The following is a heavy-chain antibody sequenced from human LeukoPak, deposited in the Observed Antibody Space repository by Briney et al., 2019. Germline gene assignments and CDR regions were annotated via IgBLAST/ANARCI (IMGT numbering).Heavy chain of an antibody. V-gene: IGHV4-39*01. J-gene: IGHJ4*02. Sequence: SETLSLTCTVSGGSFSSGTYYWVWIRQPPGKGLEWIGSIYYSGNTYYNPSLKSRVTISVYTAKNQFSLKLSSVTAADTAVYYCARLHVRPVAPPDLDYWGQGTLVTVSS. D-gene: IGHD6-19*01. CDR3: ARLHVRPVAPPDLDY. CDR1: GGSFSSGTYY. CDR2: IYYSGNT.